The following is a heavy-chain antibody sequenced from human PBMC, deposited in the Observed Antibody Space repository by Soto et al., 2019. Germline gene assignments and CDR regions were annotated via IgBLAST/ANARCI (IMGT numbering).Heavy chain of an antibody. CDR2: IIPISGNT. V-gene: IGHV1-8*02. J-gene: IGHJ3*02. D-gene: IGHD3-22*01. Sequence: ASVKVSCKASGGTFSSYAIRWGRQAPEQGLEWMGGIIPISGNTCYAQKCQGRVTMTRNTSISTAYIELSSLRSEDTAVYYCARWLYYYDRSGYRGHAFDIWGQGRMETVSS. CDR1: GGTFSSYA. CDR3: ARWLYYYDRSGYRGHAFDI.